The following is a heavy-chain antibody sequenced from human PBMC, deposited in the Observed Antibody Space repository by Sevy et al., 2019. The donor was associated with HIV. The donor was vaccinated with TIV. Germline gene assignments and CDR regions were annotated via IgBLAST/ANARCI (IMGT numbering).Heavy chain of an antibody. CDR3: ARTPRWGYCSSTSCPGNYGMDV. CDR2: IGTAGDT. D-gene: IGHD2-2*01. Sequence: GGSLRLSCAASGFTFSSYDMHWVRQATGKGLEWVSAIGTAGDTYYPGSVKGRFTISRENAKNSLYLQMNSLRAGDTAGYYCARTPRWGYCSSTSCPGNYGMDVWGQGTTVTVSS. J-gene: IGHJ6*02. CDR1: GFTFSSYD. V-gene: IGHV3-13*01.